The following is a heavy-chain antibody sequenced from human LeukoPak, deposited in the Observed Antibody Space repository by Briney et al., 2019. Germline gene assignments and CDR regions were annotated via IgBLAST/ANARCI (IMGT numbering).Heavy chain of an antibody. CDR3: ARGPGGPGTFIRFFDY. CDR2: ISSSSSTI. V-gene: IGHV3-48*04. CDR1: GFTFSSYS. J-gene: IGHJ4*02. D-gene: IGHD1-7*01. Sequence: GGSLRLSCAASGFTFSSYSMNWVRQAPGKGLEWVSYISSSSSTIYYADSVKGRFTISRDNAKNSLYLQMNSLRAEDTAVYYCARGPGGPGTFIRFFDYWGQGTLVTVSS.